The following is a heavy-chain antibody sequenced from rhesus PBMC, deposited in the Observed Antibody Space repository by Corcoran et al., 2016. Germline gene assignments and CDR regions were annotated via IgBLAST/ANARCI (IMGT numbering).Heavy chain of an antibody. D-gene: IGHD3-3*01. CDR2: ISSASSYI. CDR1: GFPFSSYG. V-gene: IGHV3S16*01. Sequence: EVQLVESGGGLVQPGGSLRLSCAASGFPFSSYGMSWVRQAPGKGLEWVSSISSASSYIYYADSVKGRFTISRDNAKNSLSLQMNSLRAEDTAVYYCTSAIFGVVIDYWGQGVLVTVSS. CDR3: TSAIFGVVIDY. J-gene: IGHJ4*01.